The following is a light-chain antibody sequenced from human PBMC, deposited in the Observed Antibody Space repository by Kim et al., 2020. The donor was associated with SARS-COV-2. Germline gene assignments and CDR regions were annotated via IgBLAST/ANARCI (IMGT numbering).Light chain of an antibody. Sequence: DIQMTQSPSSLSSSVGDRVTIACRASRGISNYLAWYQQKPGKVPKLLIYAASTLQSGVPSRFSGSGSGTDFTLTIRSLQPEEVVTYYCQKYNRAHRTFGQGTKVDIK. CDR2: AAS. CDR1: RGISNY. V-gene: IGKV1-27*01. CDR3: QKYNRAHRT. J-gene: IGKJ1*01.